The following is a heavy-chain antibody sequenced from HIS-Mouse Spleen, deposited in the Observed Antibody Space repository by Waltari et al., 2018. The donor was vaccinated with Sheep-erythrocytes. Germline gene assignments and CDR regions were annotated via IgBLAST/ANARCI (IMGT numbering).Heavy chain of an antibody. CDR1: GFTFSSYA. D-gene: IGHD3-3*01. Sequence: QVQLVESGGGVVQPGRSLRLSCAASGFTFSSYAMPWVRQAPGKGLEWVAVISYDGSNKDYADSVKGRFTISRDNSKNTLYLQMNSLRAEDTAVYYCASGIFGVVMGFDYWGQGTLVTVSS. J-gene: IGHJ4*02. CDR3: ASGIFGVVMGFDY. CDR2: ISYDGSNK. V-gene: IGHV3-30-3*01.